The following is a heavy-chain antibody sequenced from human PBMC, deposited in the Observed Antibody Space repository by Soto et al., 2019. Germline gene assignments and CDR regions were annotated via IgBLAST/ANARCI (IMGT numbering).Heavy chain of an antibody. CDR2: INAGNGNT. CDR1: GYTFTSYA. V-gene: IGHV1-3*01. D-gene: IGHD2-21*02. CDR3: ASSIVVVTAADY. J-gene: IGHJ4*02. Sequence: QVQLVQSGAEVKKPGASVKVSCKASGYTFTSYAMHWVRQAPGQRLEWMGWINAGNGNTKYSQKFQGRVPITRDTSASTAYMELSSLRSEDTAVYYCASSIVVVTAADYWGQGTLVTVSA.